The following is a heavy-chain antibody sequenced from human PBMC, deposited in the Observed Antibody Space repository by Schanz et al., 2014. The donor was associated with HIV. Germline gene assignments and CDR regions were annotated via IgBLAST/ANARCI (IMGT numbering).Heavy chain of an antibody. CDR2: AHHSGST. V-gene: IGHV4-39*02. CDR3: ARDLGYCSSTSCSNYGMDV. J-gene: IGHJ6*02. Sequence: QLQLQESGPGLVKPSETLSLTCSVSGDSISNTTHYWGWIRQPPGKGLEWIGSAHHSGSTYYTPSHKSGVPIPLDTSKNRVSLRLSCVTAADTAVYYCARDLGYCSSTSCSNYGMDVWGQGTTVTVSS. D-gene: IGHD2-2*01. CDR1: GDSISNTTHY.